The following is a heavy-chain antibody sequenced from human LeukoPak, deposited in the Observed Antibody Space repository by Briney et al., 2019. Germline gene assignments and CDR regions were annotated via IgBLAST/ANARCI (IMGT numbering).Heavy chain of an antibody. V-gene: IGHV3-21*03. CDR3: ARDVCSSYNCYFAY. CDR2: ISSSSTYI. J-gene: IGHJ4*02. CDR1: GFTFSSYN. D-gene: IGHD2-2*01. Sequence: GGSLRLSCTASGFTFSSYNMDWVRQAPGQGLEWVASISSSSTYIYYADSLKGRFTLSRDDAKNSLYLQMDSLRAEDTAVYYCARDVCSSYNCYFAYWGQGTLVTVSS.